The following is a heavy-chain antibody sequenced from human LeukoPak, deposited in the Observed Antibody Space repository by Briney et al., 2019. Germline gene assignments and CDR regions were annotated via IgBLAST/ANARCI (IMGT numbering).Heavy chain of an antibody. CDR2: IYYSGST. Sequence: PSETLSLTCTVSGGSISSYYWSWIRQPPGKGLEWIGYIYYSGSTNYNPSLKSRVTISVDTSKNQFSLKLSSVTAADTAVYYCARLVYYYDSNWFDPWGQGTLVTVSS. D-gene: IGHD3-22*01. CDR3: ARLVYYYDSNWFDP. J-gene: IGHJ5*02. CDR1: GGSISSYY. V-gene: IGHV4-59*08.